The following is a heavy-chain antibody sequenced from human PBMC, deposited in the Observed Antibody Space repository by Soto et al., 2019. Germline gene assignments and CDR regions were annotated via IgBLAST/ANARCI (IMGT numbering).Heavy chain of an antibody. CDR2: IYHTGTT. D-gene: IGHD2-8*02. CDR1: GDSLSSDYY. J-gene: IGHJ4*02. CDR3: AKDTHWCLGY. Sequence: QVQLQESGPGLVEPSGTLSLTCTVSGDSLSSDYYWSWVRQPPGKRLEWIGEIYHTGTTNYNPSLKSRVSISRDRSKNQFSLELNSVTAADTAVYYCAKDTHWCLGYWGQGTLVTVSS. V-gene: IGHV4-4*02.